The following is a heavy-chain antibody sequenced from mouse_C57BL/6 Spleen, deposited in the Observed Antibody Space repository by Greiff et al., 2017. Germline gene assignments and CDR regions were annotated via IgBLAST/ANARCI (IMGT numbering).Heavy chain of an antibody. CDR1: GYTFTDSY. Sequence: VQLKQSGPELVKPGASVKISCKASGYTFTDSYMNWVKQSHGKSLEWIGDINPNNGGTSYNQKFKGKATLTVDKSSSTAYMELRSLTSEDSAVYYCSRGGIYDGYYYYAMDYWGQGTSVTVSS. CDR2: INPNNGGT. J-gene: IGHJ4*01. CDR3: SRGGIYDGYYYYAMDY. V-gene: IGHV1-26*01. D-gene: IGHD2-3*01.